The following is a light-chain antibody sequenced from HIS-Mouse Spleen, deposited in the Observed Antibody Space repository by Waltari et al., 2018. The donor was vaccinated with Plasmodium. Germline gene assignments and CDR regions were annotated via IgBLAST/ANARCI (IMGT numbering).Light chain of an antibody. Sequence: EIVMTQSPATLSVSPGERATLSCRASQSVSSNLAWYRQKPGQAPRLLIYGASTSATGIPARFSGSGSGTEFTLTISSLQSEDFAVYYCQQYNNWSFTFGPGTKVDIK. V-gene: IGKV3-15*01. CDR3: QQYNNWSFT. J-gene: IGKJ3*01. CDR1: QSVSSN. CDR2: GAS.